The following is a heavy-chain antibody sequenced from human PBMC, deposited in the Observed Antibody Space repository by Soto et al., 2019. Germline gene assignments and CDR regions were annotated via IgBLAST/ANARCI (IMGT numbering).Heavy chain of an antibody. Sequence: QVQLQESGPGLVEPSGTLSLTCAVSGASIGTNNWWSWVRQPPGKVLGWIGEVYHSGTTNCNPSPKSRVTISIDNSKNQFSLRLTSMTAADTAVYYCAVPGDGDFDYWSQGTLVTVSS. CDR2: VYHSGTT. CDR1: GASIGTNNW. J-gene: IGHJ4*02. V-gene: IGHV4-4*02. CDR3: AVPGDGDFDY.